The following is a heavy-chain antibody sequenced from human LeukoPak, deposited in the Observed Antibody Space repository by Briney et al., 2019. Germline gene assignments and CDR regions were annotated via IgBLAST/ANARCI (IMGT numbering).Heavy chain of an antibody. CDR3: AREQLEIYYYYYYMDV. Sequence: KPGGSLRLSCAASGFTFSSYSMNWVRQAPGKGLEWVSSITSSSSYMYYTDSVKGRFTISRDNAKNSLYLQMNSLRAEDTAVYYCAREQLEIYYYYYYMDVWGKGTTVTVSS. V-gene: IGHV3-21*01. CDR2: ITSSSSYM. J-gene: IGHJ6*03. D-gene: IGHD6-13*01. CDR1: GFTFSSYS.